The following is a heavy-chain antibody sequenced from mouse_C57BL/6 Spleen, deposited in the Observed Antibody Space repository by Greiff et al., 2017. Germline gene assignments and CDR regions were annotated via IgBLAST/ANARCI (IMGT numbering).Heavy chain of an antibody. CDR3: THDGNYVRYLDV. Sequence: EVQLQQSGAELVRPGASVKLSCTASGFNIKDYYMHWVKQRPEQGLEWIGRIDPEDGDTEYAQKFQGKATKTADTSANPAYLQLSSLTSEDTAVHYCTHDGNYVRYLDVWCKGTTVTVSS. CDR1: GFNIKDYY. V-gene: IGHV14-1*01. D-gene: IGHD2-1*01. J-gene: IGHJ1*03. CDR2: IDPEDGDT.